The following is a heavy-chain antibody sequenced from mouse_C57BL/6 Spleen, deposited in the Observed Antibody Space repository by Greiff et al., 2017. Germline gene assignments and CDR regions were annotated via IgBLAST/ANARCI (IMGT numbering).Heavy chain of an antibody. Sequence: QVQLQQPGAELVRPGSSVKLSCKASGYTFTSYWMHWVKQRPIQGLEWIGNIDPSDSETHYNQKFKDKATLTVDKSSSTAYMQLSSLTSEDSAVYYCARETLAGARPYAMDYWGQGTSVTVSS. J-gene: IGHJ4*01. CDR3: ARETLAGARPYAMDY. V-gene: IGHV1-52*01. CDR1: GYTFTSYW. CDR2: IDPSDSET.